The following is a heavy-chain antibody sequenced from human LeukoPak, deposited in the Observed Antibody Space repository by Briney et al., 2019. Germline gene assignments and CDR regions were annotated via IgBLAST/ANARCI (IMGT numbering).Heavy chain of an antibody. J-gene: IGHJ3*02. CDR3: AREPEMATMVGAFDI. CDR2: IFYSGST. D-gene: IGHD5-24*01. V-gene: IGHV4-59*01. CDR1: GGSISGYY. Sequence: PSETLSLTCTVSGGSISGYYWSWIRQPPGKGLEWIGYIFYSGSTNYNPSLKSRVTISVDTSKNQFSLKLSSVTAADTAVYYCAREPEMATMVGAFDIWGQGTMVTVSS.